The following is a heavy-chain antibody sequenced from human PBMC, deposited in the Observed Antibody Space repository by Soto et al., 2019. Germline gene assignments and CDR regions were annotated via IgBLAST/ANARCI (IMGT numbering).Heavy chain of an antibody. CDR1: GDSVSSGSYY. CDR2: IFYSGST. V-gene: IGHV4-61*01. Sequence: SETLSLTCTVSGDSVSSGSYYWSWIRQPPGKGLEWIGYIFYSGSTNYNPSLKSRVTISVDTSKNQFSLKLSSVTAADTAVYYCAKSHHFPGLDYWGQGTLVTVYS. J-gene: IGHJ4*02. CDR3: AKSHHFPGLDY.